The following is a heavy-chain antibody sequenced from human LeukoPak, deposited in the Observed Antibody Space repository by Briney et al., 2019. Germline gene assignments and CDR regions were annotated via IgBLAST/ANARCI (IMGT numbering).Heavy chain of an antibody. CDR2: IYHSGST. V-gene: IGHV4-4*02. CDR3: ARVGAYYDILTGYYRGWFDP. Sequence: SGILSLTCAVSGGSISSSNWWSWVRQPPGKGLEWIGEIYHSGSTNYNPSLKSRVTISVDKSKNQFSLKLSSVTAADTAVYYCARVGAYYDILTGYYRGWFDPWGQGTLVTVSS. CDR1: GGSISSSNW. D-gene: IGHD3-9*01. J-gene: IGHJ5*02.